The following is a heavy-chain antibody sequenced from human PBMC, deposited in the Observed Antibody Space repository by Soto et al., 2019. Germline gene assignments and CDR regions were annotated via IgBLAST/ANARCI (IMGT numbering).Heavy chain of an antibody. CDR1: GFAFSSYA. Sequence: GGSLRLSCAASGFAFSSYAMTWVRQAPGKGLEWVSAISGSGGNSYYADSVKGRFTISRDNSKNTLHLQMNSLRAEDTAVYYCANGKYSSSSKDYWGQGTLVTVSS. J-gene: IGHJ4*02. V-gene: IGHV3-23*01. D-gene: IGHD6-13*01. CDR2: ISGSGGNS. CDR3: ANGKYSSSSKDY.